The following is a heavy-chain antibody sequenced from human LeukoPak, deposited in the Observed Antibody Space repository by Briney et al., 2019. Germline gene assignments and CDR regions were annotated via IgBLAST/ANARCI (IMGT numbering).Heavy chain of an antibody. CDR1: GGSISSGGYY. V-gene: IGHV4-31*03. Sequence: PSQILSLTCTVSGGSISSGGYYWSWIRQHPGKGLEWIGYIYYSGSTYYNPSLKSRVTISVDTSKNQFSLKLSSVTAADTAVYYCARGPVGVVAATSFGIDVWGKGTTVTVAS. D-gene: IGHD2-2*01. CDR2: IYYSGST. CDR3: ARGPVGVVAATSFGIDV. J-gene: IGHJ6*04.